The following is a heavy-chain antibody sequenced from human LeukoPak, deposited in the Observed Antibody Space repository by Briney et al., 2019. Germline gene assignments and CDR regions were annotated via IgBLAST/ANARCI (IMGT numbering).Heavy chain of an antibody. Sequence: PGGSPRLSCAASGFTFSNYWMSWVRQAPGKGLEWVANIKQDGSEKYYVDSVKGRFTISRDNAKNSLYLQMNSLRAEDTAVYYCARDPVYDIMLHAFDIWGQGTMVTVSS. D-gene: IGHD3-22*01. CDR3: ARDPVYDIMLHAFDI. CDR2: IKQDGSEK. J-gene: IGHJ3*02. V-gene: IGHV3-7*03. CDR1: GFTFSNYW.